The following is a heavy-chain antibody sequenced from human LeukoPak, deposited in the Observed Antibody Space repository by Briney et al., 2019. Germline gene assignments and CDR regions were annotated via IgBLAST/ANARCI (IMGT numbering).Heavy chain of an antibody. Sequence: SETLSLTCIVSGGSVSIYYWSWIRQPAGKGLEWIGHFYTSGSTNYNSSLKSRVTMSLDTSKNQFSLNLSSVTAADTAVYYCARGPTTMTRAFDYWGQGTLVTVSS. CDR2: FYTSGST. D-gene: IGHD4-17*01. J-gene: IGHJ4*02. V-gene: IGHV4-4*07. CDR3: ARGPTTMTRAFDY. CDR1: GGSVSIYY.